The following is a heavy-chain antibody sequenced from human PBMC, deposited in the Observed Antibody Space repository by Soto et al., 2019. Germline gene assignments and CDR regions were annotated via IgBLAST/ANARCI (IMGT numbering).Heavy chain of an antibody. D-gene: IGHD6-13*01. CDR3: ARARRYSSSWYWFDP. V-gene: IGHV4-31*03. CDR1: GGSISSGDYY. J-gene: IGHJ5*02. Sequence: LSLTCTVSGGSISSGDYYWSWIRQHPGKGLEWIGYIYYSGSTNYNPSLKSRVTMSVDTAKNQFSLKLTSVTAADTAVYYCARARRYSSSWYWFDPWGQGTLVTVSS. CDR2: IYYSGST.